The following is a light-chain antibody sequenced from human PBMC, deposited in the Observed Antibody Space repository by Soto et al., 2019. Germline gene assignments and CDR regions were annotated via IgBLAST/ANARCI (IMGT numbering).Light chain of an antibody. CDR1: SSDVGGYNY. J-gene: IGLJ2*01. CDR2: EVS. CDR3: SSYTSSSTLV. Sequence: QSVLTQPASVSGSPGQSITLSCTGTSSDVGGYNYVSWYQQHPGIAPKLMISEVSNRPSGVSNRFSGSKSGNTASLTISGLQAEDEADYYCSSYTSSSTLVFGGGTKRTVL. V-gene: IGLV2-14*01.